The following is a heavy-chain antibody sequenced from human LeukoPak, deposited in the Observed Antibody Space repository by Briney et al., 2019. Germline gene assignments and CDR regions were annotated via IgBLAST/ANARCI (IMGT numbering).Heavy chain of an antibody. J-gene: IGHJ6*04. CDR3: AELGITMIGGV. V-gene: IGHV3-9*01. CDR2: ISWNSGSI. D-gene: IGHD3-10*02. CDR1: GFTFDDYA. Sequence: PGRSLRLSCAAPGFTFDDYAMHWVRQAPGKGLEWVSGISWNSGSIGYADSVKGRFTISRDNAKNSLYLQMNSLRAEDTAVYYCAELGITMIGGVWGKGTTVTISS.